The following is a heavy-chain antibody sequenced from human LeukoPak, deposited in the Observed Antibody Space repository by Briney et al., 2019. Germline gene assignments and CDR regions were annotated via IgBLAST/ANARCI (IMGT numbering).Heavy chain of an antibody. CDR1: GFTFSSYS. D-gene: IGHD2-2*01. Sequence: GGSLRLSCAASGFTFSSYSMNWVRQAPGKGLEWVSSISSSSSYIYYADSVKGRFTISRDNAKNSLYPQMNSLRAEDTAVYYCARDEVVPAATNYYYYYGMDVWGKGTTVTVSS. CDR2: ISSSSSYI. V-gene: IGHV3-21*01. J-gene: IGHJ6*04. CDR3: ARDEVVPAATNYYYYYGMDV.